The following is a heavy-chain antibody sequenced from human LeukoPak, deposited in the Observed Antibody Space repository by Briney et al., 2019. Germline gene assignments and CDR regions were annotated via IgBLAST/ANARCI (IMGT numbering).Heavy chain of an antibody. D-gene: IGHD3-22*01. CDR2: IRYDGSNK. CDR3: ARGPRSGSGYYFDY. J-gene: IGHJ4*02. CDR1: GFTFSSYG. V-gene: IGHV3-30*02. Sequence: GGSLRLSCAASGFTFSSYGMHWVRQAPGKGLEWVAFIRYDGSNKYYADSVKGRFTISRDNSKNTLYLQMNSLRAEDTAVYYCARGPRSGSGYYFDYWGQGTLVTVSS.